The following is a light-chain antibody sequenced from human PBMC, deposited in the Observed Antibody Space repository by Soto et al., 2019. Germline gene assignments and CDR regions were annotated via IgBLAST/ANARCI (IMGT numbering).Light chain of an antibody. J-gene: IGKJ1*01. CDR3: QQYGSPGT. Sequence: EIVLTQSPGTLSLSPGERATLSCRARQSGSNNYLAWHQQKPGPAPSLLISGASNRATGTPYRISGSGSETDFTLIISRLEHDDFAVYYCQQYGSPGTFGQGTKVDIK. V-gene: IGKV3-20*01. CDR1: QSGSNNY. CDR2: GAS.